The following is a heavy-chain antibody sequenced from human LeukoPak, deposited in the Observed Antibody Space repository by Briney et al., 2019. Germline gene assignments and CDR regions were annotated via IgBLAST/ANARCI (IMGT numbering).Heavy chain of an antibody. Sequence: GGSLRLSCAASGFSFSGHWMNWVRQPPGKGLEWVANKKADGSEKYYVDSVKGRFTISRDDAKRTVDLQMDNLRAEDTAIYYCAYRNNFEYWGQGALVTVSS. J-gene: IGHJ4*02. CDR3: AYRNNFEY. CDR1: GFSFSGHW. D-gene: IGHD1-26*01. CDR2: KKADGSEK. V-gene: IGHV3-7*05.